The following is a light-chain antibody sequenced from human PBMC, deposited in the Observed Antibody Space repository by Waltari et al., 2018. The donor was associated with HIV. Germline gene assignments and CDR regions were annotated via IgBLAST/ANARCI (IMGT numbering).Light chain of an antibody. V-gene: IGLV2-11*01. CDR2: EVI. CDR3: CSYAGTYTYVL. J-gene: IGLJ3*02. CDR1: SSDVGGYDS. Sequence: QSALTQPRSVSGSPGPSVTIPCTGTSSDVGGYDSVPWYLQHPGIVPKLIIYEVIKRPSGVPDRFSGSKSGNTASLTISGLQTEDEADYFCCSYAGTYTYVLFGGGTKLTVL.